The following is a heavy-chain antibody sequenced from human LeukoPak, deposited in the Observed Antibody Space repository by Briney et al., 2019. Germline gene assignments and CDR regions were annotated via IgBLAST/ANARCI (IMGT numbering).Heavy chain of an antibody. CDR3: ARGGIVVVPAVILVY. V-gene: IGHV1-46*01. D-gene: IGHD2-2*02. CDR2: INPSGGST. J-gene: IGHJ4*02. CDR1: GYNFTSYY. Sequence: ASVKASCKASGYNFTSYYMHWVRQAPGQGLEWMGIINPSGGSTSYAQKLQGRVTMTRDMSTSTVYMELSSLISEDTAVYYCARGGIVVVPAVILVYWGQGTLVTVFS.